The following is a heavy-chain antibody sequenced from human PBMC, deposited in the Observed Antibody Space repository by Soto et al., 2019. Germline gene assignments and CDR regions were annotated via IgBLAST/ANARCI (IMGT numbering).Heavy chain of an antibody. V-gene: IGHV3-72*01. CDR2: TRNRAHSHST. CDR1: GFTFSDHY. D-gene: IGHD3-22*01. CDR3: ARVKKNGYYTLDY. J-gene: IGHJ4*02. Sequence: LRLSCAASGFTFSDHYMDWVRQAPGKGLEWVGRTRNRAHSHSTEYAASVNGRFTISRDDSKNSLYLQMNSLKTEDTAMYYCARVKKNGYYTLDYWGQGALVTVSS.